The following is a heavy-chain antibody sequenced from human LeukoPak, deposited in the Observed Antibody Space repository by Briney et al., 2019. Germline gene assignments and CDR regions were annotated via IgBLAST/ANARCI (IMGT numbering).Heavy chain of an antibody. CDR1: GFPFNTYV. J-gene: IGHJ1*01. V-gene: IGHV3-23*01. Sequence: GASLRLSCAASGFPFNTYVMNWVRQAPGKGLEWVSAISSNGGSAYYPDSVKGRFTISRDNSKNTLYLQMNGLRAEDTAVYFCAKMTHRGRRQYFQHWGLGTLVTVSS. D-gene: IGHD1-26*01. CDR2: ISSNGGSA. CDR3: AKMTHRGRRQYFQH.